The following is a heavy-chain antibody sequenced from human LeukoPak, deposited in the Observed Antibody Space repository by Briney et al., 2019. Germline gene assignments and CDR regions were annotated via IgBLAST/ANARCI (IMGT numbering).Heavy chain of an antibody. CDR3: AGEVHGSGTLYLDY. CDR1: GFTFSSYW. Sequence: PGGSLRLSCAASGFTFSSYWMNWVRQAPGKGLEWVANINQDGSEKYYVDSVKGRFTISRDNAKNSLYLLMNSLRAEDTAVYYCAGEVHGSGTLYLDYWGQGTLVTVSS. J-gene: IGHJ4*02. CDR2: INQDGSEK. V-gene: IGHV3-7*05. D-gene: IGHD3-10*01.